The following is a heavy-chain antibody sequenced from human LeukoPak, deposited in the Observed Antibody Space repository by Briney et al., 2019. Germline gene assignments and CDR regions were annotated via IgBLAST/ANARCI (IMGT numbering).Heavy chain of an antibody. CDR3: ARDSGQWLVLGAFDI. Sequence: PSETLSLTLAVSGGSISSCRYYLGWVRQPPREGLEWIGSIYYSGSTYYNPSLKSRVTISVDTSKNQFSLKLSSVTAADMAVYYCARDSGQWLVLGAFDIWGQGTMVTVSS. V-gene: IGHV4-39*07. CDR1: GGSISSCRYY. J-gene: IGHJ3*02. CDR2: IYYSGST. D-gene: IGHD6-19*01.